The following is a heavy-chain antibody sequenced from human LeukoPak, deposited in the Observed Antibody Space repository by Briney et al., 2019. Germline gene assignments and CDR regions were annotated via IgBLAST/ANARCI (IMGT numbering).Heavy chain of an antibody. CDR3: ARLQYCSGTSCYWFDP. J-gene: IGHJ5*02. D-gene: IGHD2-2*01. Sequence: PQTLSLTCDVSGGSISSGLYSWSWIRQPLGKGLEWIGYIYHTGSTYYNPSLKSRVTISVDTSKNQFSLRLSSVTAADTAVYYCARLQYCSGTSCYWFDPWGQGTLVTVSS. V-gene: IGHV4-30-2*01. CDR2: IYHTGST. CDR1: GGSISSGLYS.